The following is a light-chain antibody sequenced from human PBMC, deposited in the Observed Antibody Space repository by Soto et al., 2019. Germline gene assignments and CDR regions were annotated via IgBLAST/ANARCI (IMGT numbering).Light chain of an antibody. Sequence: DIQMTQSPSTLSASVGARATITCRASQSISTWLAWYQQKPGKAPKLLIYKASSLEGGVPSRFSGSGSGTEFTLTISSLQPDDFATYYCQHYLNRWTFGQGTKVQIK. J-gene: IGKJ1*01. CDR1: QSISTW. CDR2: KAS. CDR3: QHYLNRWT. V-gene: IGKV1-5*03.